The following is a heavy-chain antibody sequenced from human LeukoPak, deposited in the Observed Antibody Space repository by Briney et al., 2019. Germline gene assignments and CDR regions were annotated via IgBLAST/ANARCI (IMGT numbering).Heavy chain of an antibody. CDR2: INHSGIT. CDR1: GGSFSDYY. D-gene: IGHD3-22*01. V-gene: IGHV4-34*01. CDR3: AYSSAFQQH. Sequence: SETLSLTCAVYGGSFSDYYWSCIRQPPGKGLEWIGEINHSGITNYNPSLKSRVTISVDTSKNQFSLKLSSVTAADTAVYYCAYSSAFQQHLGQATLVTVSS. J-gene: IGHJ1*01.